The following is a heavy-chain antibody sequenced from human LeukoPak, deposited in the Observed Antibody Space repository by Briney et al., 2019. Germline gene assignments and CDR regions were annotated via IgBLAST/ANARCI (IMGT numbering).Heavy chain of an antibody. D-gene: IGHD3-3*01. Sequence: PSETLSLTCTVSGGSISSYYWGWIRQPPGKGLEWIGSIYYSGSTYYNPSLKSRVTISVDTSKNQFSLKLSSVTAADTAVYYCARETIFGVVITPPNYFDYWGQGTLVTVSS. V-gene: IGHV4-39*02. CDR3: ARETIFGVVITPPNYFDY. CDR1: GGSISSYY. J-gene: IGHJ4*02. CDR2: IYYSGST.